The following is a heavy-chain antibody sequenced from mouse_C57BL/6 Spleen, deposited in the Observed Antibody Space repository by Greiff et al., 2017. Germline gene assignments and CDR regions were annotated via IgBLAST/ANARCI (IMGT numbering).Heavy chain of an antibody. CDR3: ARWVYYFDY. CDR2: IDPSDSYT. CDR1: GYTFTSYW. Sequence: QVQLQQPGAELVKPGASVKLSCKASGYTFTSYWMQWVKQRPGQGLEWIGEIDPSDSYTNYNQKFKGKATFTVDTSSSTAYMQLSSLTSEDSAVYYCARWVYYFDYWGQGTTLTVSS. V-gene: IGHV1-50*01. J-gene: IGHJ2*01.